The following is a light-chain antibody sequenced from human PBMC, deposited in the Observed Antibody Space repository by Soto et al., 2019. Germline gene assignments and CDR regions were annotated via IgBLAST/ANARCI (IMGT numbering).Light chain of an antibody. V-gene: IGKV1-9*01. J-gene: IGKJ4*01. Sequence: IQLTQSPSSLSASIGDRVTITCRASQGISSSLAWYQQEPGKAPKLLIYEASTLQSGVPSRFSGSGSGTEFTLTLSSLQPEDFATYYCQQLALYPSTFGGGTKVDI. CDR3: QQLALYPST. CDR2: EAS. CDR1: QGISSS.